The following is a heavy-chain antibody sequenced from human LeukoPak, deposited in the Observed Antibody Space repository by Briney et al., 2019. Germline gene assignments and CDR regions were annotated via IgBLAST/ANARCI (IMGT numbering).Heavy chain of an antibody. CDR2: IYTSGST. CDR1: GGSISTFY. D-gene: IGHD3-3*01. V-gene: IGHV4-4*07. CDR3: ARVGNPLVTVFAWFDP. J-gene: IGHJ5*02. Sequence: SETLSLTCTVSGGSISTFYWSWIRQPAGKGLEWIGRIYTSGSTNYNPSLKSRVTMSVDTSTNQFSLKLSSVTAADTALYYCARVGNPLVTVFAWFDPWGQGTLVTVSS.